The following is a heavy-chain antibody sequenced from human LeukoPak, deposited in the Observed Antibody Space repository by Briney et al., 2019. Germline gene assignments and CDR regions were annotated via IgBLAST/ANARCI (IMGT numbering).Heavy chain of an antibody. Sequence: SETLSLTCTVSGGSISSYYWSWIRQPPGKGLEWIGYIYYSGRTNHNPSLKSRVTISADTSKNQFSLKLSSVTAADTAVYYCARGEYSSSYYYYYYMDVGAKGPTVTFPS. J-gene: IGHJ6*03. CDR3: ARGEYSSSYYYYYYMDV. CDR2: IYYSGRT. V-gene: IGHV4-59*01. D-gene: IGHD6-6*01. CDR1: GGSISSYY.